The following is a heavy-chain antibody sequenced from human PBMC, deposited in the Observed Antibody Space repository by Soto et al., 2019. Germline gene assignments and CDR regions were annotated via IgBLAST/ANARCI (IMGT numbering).Heavy chain of an antibody. CDR2: ISGSGGST. Sequence: GGCRVRYGAGSGWSLNSYDMNWVRQAPGKGLEWVSAISGSGGSTYYADSVKGRFTISRDNSKNTLYLQMNSLRAEDTAVYYCAKSGRWLRDYFHYWRQGTLVLVT. CDR1: GWSLNSYD. D-gene: IGHD5-12*01. V-gene: IGHV3-23*01. J-gene: IGHJ4*02. CDR3: AKSGRWLRDYFHY.